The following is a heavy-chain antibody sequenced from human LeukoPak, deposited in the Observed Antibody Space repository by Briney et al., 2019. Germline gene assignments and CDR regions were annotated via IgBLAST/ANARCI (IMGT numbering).Heavy chain of an antibody. J-gene: IGHJ4*02. CDR2: ISSSSSYI. D-gene: IGHD4-17*01. CDR1: GFTFNSYS. V-gene: IGHV3-21*01. Sequence: GGSLRLSCAASGFTFNSYSMNWVRQAPGKGLEWVSSISSSSSYIYYADSVKGRFTISGDNAKNSLYLQMNSLRAEDTAVYYCARDPKGDYGDYGHWGQGTLVTVSS. CDR3: ARDPKGDYGDYGH.